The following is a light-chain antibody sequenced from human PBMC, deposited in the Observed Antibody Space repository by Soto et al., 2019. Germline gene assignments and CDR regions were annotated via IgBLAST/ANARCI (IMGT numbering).Light chain of an antibody. V-gene: IGKV3D-15*01. CDR1: QSVGSS. J-gene: IGKJ4*01. CDR3: QQLNSYLGLT. Sequence: EIVMTQSPATLSLSPGERATLSCRASQSVGSSLAWFQQKPGQAPRLLFYGASTRATGIPARFTGSGSGTEFTLTISSLQSEDFATYYCQQLNSYLGLTFGGGTKVDIK. CDR2: GAS.